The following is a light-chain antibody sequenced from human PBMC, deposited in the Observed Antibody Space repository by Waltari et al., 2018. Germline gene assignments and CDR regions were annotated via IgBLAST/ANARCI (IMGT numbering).Light chain of an antibody. V-gene: IGKV1-5*03. CDR2: KSS. Sequence: DIQMTQSPSTLSASVGDRVTITCPASQSISSWLAWYQQKTGKAPKLMIYKSSSLESGVPSRFSGSGSGTEFTLTISSLQPDDFATYYCQQYNIYWTFGQGTKVEIK. J-gene: IGKJ1*01. CDR3: QQYNIYWT. CDR1: QSISSW.